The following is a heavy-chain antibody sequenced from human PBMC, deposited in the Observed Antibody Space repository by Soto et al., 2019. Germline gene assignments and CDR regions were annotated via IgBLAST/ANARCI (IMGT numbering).Heavy chain of an antibody. Sequence: QVQLVQSGAEVKKPGASVKVSCKASGYTFTSYGISWVRQAPGQGLEWMGWISAYNGNTNYAQKLQGRVTMTPDTSTNTAYMELRNLRSDDTAVYYCARVIAAAADFDYWGQRTLFTVSS. D-gene: IGHD6-13*01. V-gene: IGHV1-18*01. CDR3: ARVIAAAADFDY. CDR1: GYTFTSYG. CDR2: ISAYNGNT. J-gene: IGHJ4*02.